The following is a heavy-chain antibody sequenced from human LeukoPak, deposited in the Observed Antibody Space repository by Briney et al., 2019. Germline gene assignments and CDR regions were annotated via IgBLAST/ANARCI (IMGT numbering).Heavy chain of an antibody. J-gene: IGHJ5*01. Sequence: SETLSLTCTVSGYSISSGYYWGWIRQPPGKGLEWIGSVYHSGSTYYNPSLKSRVTISVDTSKNQFSLKLSSVTAADTAVYYCARGDYVDTSTIKGYWFDSWGQGTLVTVSS. V-gene: IGHV4-38-2*02. CDR3: ARGDYVDTSTIKGYWFDS. D-gene: IGHD5-18*01. CDR1: GYSISSGYY. CDR2: VYHSGST.